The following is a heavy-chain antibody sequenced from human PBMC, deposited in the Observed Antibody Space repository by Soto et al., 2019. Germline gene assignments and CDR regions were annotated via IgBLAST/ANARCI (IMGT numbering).Heavy chain of an antibody. CDR3: ARGYRQSGYSSRWVFDS. CDR1: GGSINSGGYY. CDR2: VYYSGST. Sequence: QVQLQESGPGLVKPSQTLSLICTVSGGSINSGGYYWNWIRQPPGKGLEWIGYVYYSGSTYYNPFLRSLVTISAAASENQSSLALSSVTAACTAVYFCARGYRQSGYSSRWVFDSWGQGTLVNVSS. D-gene: IGHD6-13*01. V-gene: IGHV4-31*01. J-gene: IGHJ4*02.